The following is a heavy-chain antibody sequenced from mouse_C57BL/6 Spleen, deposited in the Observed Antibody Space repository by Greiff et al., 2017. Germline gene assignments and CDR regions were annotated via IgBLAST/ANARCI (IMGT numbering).Heavy chain of an antibody. D-gene: IGHD1-1*01. Sequence: VQLQQSGPELVKPGASVKISCKASGYAFSSSWMNWVKQRPGKGLEWIGRIYPGDGDTNYNGKFQGKATLTADKSSSTAYMQLSSLTSEDSAVYFCARSGDYGSSYGDYFDYWGQGTTLTVSS. CDR2: IYPGDGDT. J-gene: IGHJ2*01. V-gene: IGHV1-82*01. CDR3: ARSGDYGSSYGDYFDY. CDR1: GYAFSSSW.